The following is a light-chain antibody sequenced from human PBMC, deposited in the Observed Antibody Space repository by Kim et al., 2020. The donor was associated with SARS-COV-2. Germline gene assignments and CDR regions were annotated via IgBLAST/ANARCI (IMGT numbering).Light chain of an antibody. CDR1: TSHIGKTF. V-gene: IGLV1-47*02. CDR2: ANT. J-gene: IGLJ3*02. CDR3: AVWDDSLSGRL. Sequence: GRSVTMPSSGRTSHIGKTFVYCYQQLPGTAPKVLIYANTQRPSGVPDRFSGSKSGTSASLTISGLRSEDEADYYCAVWDDSLSGRLFGGGTQLTV.